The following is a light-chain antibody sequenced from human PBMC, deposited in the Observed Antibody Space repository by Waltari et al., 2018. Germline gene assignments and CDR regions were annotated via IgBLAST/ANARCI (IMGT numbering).Light chain of an antibody. V-gene: IGLV3-25*03. CDR1: ALPKDD. J-gene: IGLJ3*02. CDR3: QSADTSGSWV. Sequence: SYELTQPPSVSVSPGQTARITCPGDALPKDDAQWSLQKPGQVPVLVMYKDTERPSGIPERFSGSTSGTTVTLTIGGVQAEDEADYYCQSADTSGSWVFGGGTKLAVL. CDR2: KDT.